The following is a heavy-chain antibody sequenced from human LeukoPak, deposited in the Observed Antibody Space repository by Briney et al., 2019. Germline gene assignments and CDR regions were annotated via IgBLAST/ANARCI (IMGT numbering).Heavy chain of an antibody. CDR2: ISSSGSTI. D-gene: IGHD6-19*01. CDR3: ARDGGQWLVKNDAFDI. J-gene: IGHJ3*02. Sequence: GGSLRLSCAASGFTFSSYGMSWVRQAPGKGLEWVSYISSSGSTIYYADSVKGRFTISRDNAKNSLYLQMNSLRAEDTAVYYCARDGGQWLVKNDAFDIWGQGTMVTVSS. V-gene: IGHV3-48*04. CDR1: GFTFSSYG.